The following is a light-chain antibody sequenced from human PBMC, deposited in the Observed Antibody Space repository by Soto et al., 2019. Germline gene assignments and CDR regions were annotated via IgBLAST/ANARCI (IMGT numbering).Light chain of an antibody. CDR2: DVS. J-gene: IGLJ2*01. V-gene: IGLV2-14*03. CDR3: SSYTSSSTLV. CDR1: SSDVGGYNY. Sequence: QSALTQPASVSGSPGQSITISCTGTSSDVGGYNYVSWYQHHPGKAPKLVIYDVSHRPSGVSNRFSGSKSGNTASLTISGLQAEDEADYYCSSYTSSSTLVLGGGTKLTVL.